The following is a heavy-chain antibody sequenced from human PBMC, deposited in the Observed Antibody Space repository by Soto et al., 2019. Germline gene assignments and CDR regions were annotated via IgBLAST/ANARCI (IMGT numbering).Heavy chain of an antibody. V-gene: IGHV1-18*01. CDR3: ARTGGGLAARPLEY. J-gene: IGHJ4*02. D-gene: IGHD6-6*01. Sequence: QVQLVQSGGEVRKPGASVEVSCKASGFMFTTYGFSWVRQAPGQGLEWMAWISAYNGNKKYAQKFQGRVTMTTDTSTTTVSMELRNLTSDDTDIYYCARTGGGLAARPLEYWGQGTLVTVSS. CDR1: GFMFTTYG. CDR2: ISAYNGNK.